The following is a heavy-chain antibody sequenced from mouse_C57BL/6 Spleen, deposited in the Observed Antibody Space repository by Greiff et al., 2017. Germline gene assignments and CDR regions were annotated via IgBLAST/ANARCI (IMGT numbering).Heavy chain of an antibody. Sequence: QVHVKQSGAELVRPGASVTLSCKASGYTFTDYEMHWVKQTPVHGLEWIGAIDPETGGTAYNQKFKGKAILTADKSSSTAYMELRSLTSEDSAVYYCTYNYYAMDYWGQGTSVTVSS. CDR1: GYTFTDYE. CDR2: IDPETGGT. D-gene: IGHD1-3*01. CDR3: TYNYYAMDY. V-gene: IGHV1-15*01. J-gene: IGHJ4*01.